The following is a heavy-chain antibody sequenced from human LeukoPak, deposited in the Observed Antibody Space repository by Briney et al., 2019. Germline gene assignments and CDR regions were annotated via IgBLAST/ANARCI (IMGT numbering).Heavy chain of an antibody. D-gene: IGHD4-11*01. J-gene: IGHJ5*02. CDR1: GDSITGYS. Sequence: SETLSLTCSVSGDSITGYSWSWIRQTPGKGLEWIGYIYYNGDTHYNPSLNSRLSMSVDTPKKQFSLNLRSVTAADTAVYYCARDVGVTTAAFDPWGQGTLVTVSS. V-gene: IGHV4-59*01. CDR2: IYYNGDT. CDR3: ARDVGVTTAAFDP.